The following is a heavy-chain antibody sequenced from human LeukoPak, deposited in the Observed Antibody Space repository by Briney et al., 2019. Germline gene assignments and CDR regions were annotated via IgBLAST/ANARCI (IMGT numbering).Heavy chain of an antibody. Sequence: PGGSLRLSCAASGFTFDDYAMHWVRQAPGKGLEWVSGISWNSGSIGYADSVKGRFTISRDNAKNSLYLQMNSLRAEDTALYYCATLDNTSPAWGQGILVTVSS. D-gene: IGHD2-2*01. V-gene: IGHV3-9*01. CDR1: GFTFDDYA. CDR3: ATLDNTSPA. J-gene: IGHJ4*02. CDR2: ISWNSGSI.